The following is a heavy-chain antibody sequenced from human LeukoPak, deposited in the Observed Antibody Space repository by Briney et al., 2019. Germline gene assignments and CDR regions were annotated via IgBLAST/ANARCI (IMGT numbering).Heavy chain of an antibody. CDR1: GFSFSSYA. D-gene: IGHD3-16*01. J-gene: IGHJ3*01. CDR3: AKDRNDYLWGSYEPAFDF. Sequence: GGALRLSCAASGFSFSSYAMSWVRQAPGKGLEWVSPISGSGGSAYYADSVKGRFTISRDNSKNTLYLQINSLRAEDTAVYYCAKDRNDYLWGSYEPAFDFRGLGTMITVSS. V-gene: IGHV3-23*01. CDR2: ISGSGGSA.